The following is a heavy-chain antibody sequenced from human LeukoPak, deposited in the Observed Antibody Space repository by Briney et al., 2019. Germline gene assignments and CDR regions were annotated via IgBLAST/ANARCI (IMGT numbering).Heavy chain of an antibody. Sequence: ASVKVSCKASGYTFTSYGISWVRQAPGQGLEWMGWISAYNGNTNYAQKLQGRVTMTTDTSTSTAYMELRSLRSDDTAVYYCVRGLSAYDFWSGYYYYFDYWGQGTLVTVSS. CDR2: ISAYNGNT. J-gene: IGHJ4*02. CDR3: VRGLSAYDFWSGYYYYFDY. V-gene: IGHV1-18*01. D-gene: IGHD3-3*01. CDR1: GYTFTSYG.